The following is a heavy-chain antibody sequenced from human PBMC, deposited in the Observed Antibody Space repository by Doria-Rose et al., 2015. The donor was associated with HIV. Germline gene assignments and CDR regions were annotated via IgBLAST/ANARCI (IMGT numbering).Heavy chain of an antibody. CDR1: GVSLSSPGMG. D-gene: IGHD6-13*01. V-gene: IGHV2-26*01. CDR3: ARIKSSRWYHKYYFDF. CDR2: SFSYDEG. Sequence: QITLKESGPVLVKPTGTLTLTCTVSGVSLSSPGMGVSWIRQPPGKALEWLAHSFSYDEGSYKTSLKSRLTISRVTSKSQVVLTMTDMDPVDTATYYCARIKSSRWYHKYYFDFWGQGTLVIVSA. J-gene: IGHJ4*02.